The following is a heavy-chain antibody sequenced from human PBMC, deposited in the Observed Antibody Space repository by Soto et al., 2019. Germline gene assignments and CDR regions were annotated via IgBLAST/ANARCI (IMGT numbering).Heavy chain of an antibody. J-gene: IGHJ5*01. D-gene: IGHD5-12*01. CDR3: ARGGSGYDWFDS. CDR2: IYHRGRT. V-gene: IGHV4-4*02. CDR1: GGSISNNNW. Sequence: QVQLQQSGPGLVKPSETLSLTCAVSGGSISNNNWWSWVRQPPGKGLEWIGEIYHRGRTNYNPSLKSRFSISAEKSTNHFSLKLNSVTAADTAIYYCARGGSGYDWFDSWGQGTLVTVSS.